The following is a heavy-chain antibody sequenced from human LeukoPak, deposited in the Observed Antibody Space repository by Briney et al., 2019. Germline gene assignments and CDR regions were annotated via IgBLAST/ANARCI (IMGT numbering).Heavy chain of an antibody. D-gene: IGHD6-13*01. CDR3: ESSGSSWYGTGWFDP. J-gene: IGHJ5*02. Sequence: ASVKVSCKASGYTFASYDISWVRQAPGQGLECMGWISAYNGNTNYAQKFQGRVTMTTDTSTSTAYMELRSLRSDDTAVYYCESSGSSWYGTGWFDPWGQGTLVTVSS. CDR2: ISAYNGNT. CDR1: GYTFASYD. V-gene: IGHV1-18*01.